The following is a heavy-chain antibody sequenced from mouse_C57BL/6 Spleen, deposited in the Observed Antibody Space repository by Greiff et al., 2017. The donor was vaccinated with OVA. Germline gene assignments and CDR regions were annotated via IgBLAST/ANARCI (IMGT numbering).Heavy chain of an antibody. CDR3: ASGVTTVVAPGAY. Sequence: QVQLQQPGAELVKPGASVKMSCKASGYTFTSYWITWVKQRPGQGLEWIGDIYPGSGSTNYNEKFKSKATLTVDTSSSTTYMQLSSLTSEDSAVYYCASGVTTVVAPGAYWGQGTLVTVSA. CDR1: GYTFTSYW. D-gene: IGHD1-1*01. J-gene: IGHJ3*01. CDR2: IYPGSGST. V-gene: IGHV1-55*01.